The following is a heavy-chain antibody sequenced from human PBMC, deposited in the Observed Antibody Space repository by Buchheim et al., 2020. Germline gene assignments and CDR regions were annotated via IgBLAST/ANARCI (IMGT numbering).Heavy chain of an antibody. Sequence: EVQLVESGGGLVHPGRSLRLSCAASGFSFGDYALTWVRHAPGKGLEWVGFIVSNNYGGRSEYAASVKGRFAISRDDSNNIAYLQMNSLIPEDSGVYYCSCRGHIRDSGTQSEAEEPLYYYRDLWGKGTT. CDR2: IVSNNYGGRS. CDR3: SCRGHIRDSGTQSEAEEPLYYYRDL. V-gene: IGHV3-49*04. J-gene: IGHJ6*03. D-gene: IGHD1-26*01. CDR1: GFSFGDYA.